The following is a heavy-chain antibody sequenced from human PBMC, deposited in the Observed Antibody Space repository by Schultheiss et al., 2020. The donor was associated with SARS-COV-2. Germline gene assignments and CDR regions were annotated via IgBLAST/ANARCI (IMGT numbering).Heavy chain of an antibody. CDR1: GYTFTSYG. V-gene: IGHV1-18*01. CDR2: ISVYNGNT. D-gene: IGHD2-21*02. Sequence: ASVKVSCKASGYTFTSYGISWVRQAPGQGLEWMGWISVYNGNTNYAQKFQGRVAMTTDTSTSTAYMELSSLRSEDTAVYYCAIGPIVVVTTYYYYYGMDVWGQGTTVTVSS. CDR3: AIGPIVVVTTYYYYYGMDV. J-gene: IGHJ6*02.